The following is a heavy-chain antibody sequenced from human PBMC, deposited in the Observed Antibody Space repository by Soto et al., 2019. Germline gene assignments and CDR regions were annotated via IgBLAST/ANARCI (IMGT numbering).Heavy chain of an antibody. J-gene: IGHJ6*02. CDR3: AKDQITIFGDPYYYYGMDV. CDR1: GFTFRSYA. Sequence: GGSLRLSCAASGFTFRSYAMSWVRQAPGKGLEWVSAISGSGGSTYYADSVKGRFTISRDNSKNTLYLQMNSLRAEDTAVYYCAKDQITIFGDPYYYYGMDVWGQGTTVTVSS. CDR2: ISGSGGST. V-gene: IGHV3-23*01. D-gene: IGHD3-3*01.